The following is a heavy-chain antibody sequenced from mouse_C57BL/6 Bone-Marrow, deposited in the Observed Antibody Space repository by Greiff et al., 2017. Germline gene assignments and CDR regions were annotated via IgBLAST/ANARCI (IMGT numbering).Heavy chain of an antibody. D-gene: IGHD2-10*01. CDR1: GYTFTSYW. CDR2: IYPGSGST. J-gene: IGHJ4*01. Sequence: VQLQQPGAELVKPGASVKMSCKASGYTFTSYWITWVKQRPGQGLEWIGDIYPGSGSTNYNEKFKSKATLTVDTSSSTAYMQLSSLTSEDSAVYYCARPSYDEGPYYYAMDYWGQGTSVTVSS. V-gene: IGHV1-55*01. CDR3: ARPSYDEGPYYYAMDY.